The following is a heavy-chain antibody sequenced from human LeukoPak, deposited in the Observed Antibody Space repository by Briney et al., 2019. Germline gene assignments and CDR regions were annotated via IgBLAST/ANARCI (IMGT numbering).Heavy chain of an antibody. D-gene: IGHD3-22*01. CDR3: ARDLYYYDSSGYYYHGYFDY. CDR1: GYTFTGYY. V-gene: IGHV1-2*02. Sequence: GASVKVSCKASGYTFTGYYMHWVRQAPGQGLEWMGWINPNSGDTNYAQKFQGRVTMTRDTSISTAYMELSRLRSDDTAVYYCARDLYYYDSSGYYYHGYFDYWGQGTLVTVSS. CDR2: INPNSGDT. J-gene: IGHJ4*02.